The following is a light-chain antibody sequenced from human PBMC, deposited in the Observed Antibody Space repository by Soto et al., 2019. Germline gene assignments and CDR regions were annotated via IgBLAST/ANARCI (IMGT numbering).Light chain of an antibody. J-gene: IGLJ3*02. Sequence: QSVLTQPPSASGTPGQRVTISCSGSTSNIESNFVYWYQQLPGAAPKLLIYKNTQRPSGVPDRFSGSKSGTSASLAISGLRSEDEGDYHCAIWDDSLSSPAFGGGTKLTVL. CDR2: KNT. CDR1: TSNIESNF. CDR3: AIWDDSLSSPA. V-gene: IGLV1-47*01.